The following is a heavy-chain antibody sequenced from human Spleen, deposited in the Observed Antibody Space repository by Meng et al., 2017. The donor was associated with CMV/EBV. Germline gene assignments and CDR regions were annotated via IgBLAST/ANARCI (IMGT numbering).Heavy chain of an antibody. CDR1: GGTFSFYA. V-gene: IGHV1-69*10. J-gene: IGHJ3*02. CDR2: IIPVLGTP. CDR3: ARGGNTHPDVFDI. Sequence: SVKVSCKASGGTFSFYAVSWVRQAPGQGLEWVGGIIPVLGTPNYAQKFQGRVTITTDTPTTTVYMELSSLRSEDTAVYYCARGGNTHPDVFDIWGQGTMVTVSS. D-gene: IGHD3-16*01.